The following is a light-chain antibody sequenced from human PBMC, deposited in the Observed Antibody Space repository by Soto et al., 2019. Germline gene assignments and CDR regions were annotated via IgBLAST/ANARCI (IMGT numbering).Light chain of an antibody. J-gene: IGLJ3*02. CDR1: SSNIGAGYD. Sequence: QSVLTQPPSVSGAPGQRVTISCSGSSSNIGAGYDVHWYQQVPGTVPKLVIYDTFNRPSGVPDRFSGSKSGTSASLAITGLQAEDEADYYCQAYDHSLGVSVLFGGGTKLTV. V-gene: IGLV1-40*01. CDR3: QAYDHSLGVSVL. CDR2: DTF.